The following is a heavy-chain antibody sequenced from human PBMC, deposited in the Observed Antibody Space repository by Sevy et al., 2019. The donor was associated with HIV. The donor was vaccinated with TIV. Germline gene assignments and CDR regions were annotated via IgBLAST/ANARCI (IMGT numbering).Heavy chain of an antibody. CDR2: MNPNSGNT. D-gene: IGHD3-10*01. CDR1: GYTFTSYD. Sequence: ASVKVSCKASGYTFTSYDINWVRQATGQGLEWMGWMNPNSGNTGYAQKFQGRATMTRNTSISTAYMGLGSLRSEDTAVYYCARGRGATGGSGSYYYWGQGTLVTVSS. V-gene: IGHV1-8*01. CDR3: ARGRGATGGSGSYYY. J-gene: IGHJ4*02.